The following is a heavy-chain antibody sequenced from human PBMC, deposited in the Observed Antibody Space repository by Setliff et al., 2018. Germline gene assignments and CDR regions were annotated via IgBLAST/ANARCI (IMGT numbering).Heavy chain of an antibody. CDR3: ARQDGRITMIVVVMQAFDI. CDR1: GGSISSHY. CDR2: IYYSGST. D-gene: IGHD3-22*01. V-gene: IGHV4-59*11. J-gene: IGHJ3*02. Sequence: SETLSLTCTVAGGSISSHYWSWIRQPPGKGLEWIGSIYYSGSTNYNPSLKSRVTISVDTSKNQFSLKLSSVTAADTAVYYCARQDGRITMIVVVMQAFDIWGQGTMVTVSS.